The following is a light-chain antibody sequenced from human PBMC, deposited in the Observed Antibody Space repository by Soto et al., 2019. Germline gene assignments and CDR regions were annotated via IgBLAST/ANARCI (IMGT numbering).Light chain of an antibody. J-gene: IGLJ2*01. CDR1: SSDVGGYIH. Sequence: QSVLTQPASVSGSPGQSITISCTGTSSDVGGYIHVSWYQQHPGKAPKLMIYEVSNRPSGVSNRFSGSKSGNTASLTISGLQAEDEADYYFTSYTSSSTVIFGGGTKLTVL. V-gene: IGLV2-14*01. CDR2: EVS. CDR3: TSYTSSSTVI.